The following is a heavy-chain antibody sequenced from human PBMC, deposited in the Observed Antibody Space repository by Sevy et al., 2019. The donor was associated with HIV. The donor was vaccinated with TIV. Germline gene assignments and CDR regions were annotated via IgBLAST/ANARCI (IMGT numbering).Heavy chain of an antibody. J-gene: IGHJ5*02. Sequence: ASVKVSCKTSGGSFSNYGISWVRQAPGQGLEWMGGIIPIFGTANYALKFQGRLTITADESTSTVYMEVSSLISEDTAVYYCARETEYGDYTYNWFDPWGQGTLVTVSS. D-gene: IGHD4-17*01. CDR1: GGSFSNYG. CDR2: IIPIFGTA. CDR3: ARETEYGDYTYNWFDP. V-gene: IGHV1-69*13.